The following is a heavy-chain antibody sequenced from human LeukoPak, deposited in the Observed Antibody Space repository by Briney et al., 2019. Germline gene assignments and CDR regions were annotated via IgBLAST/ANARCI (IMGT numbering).Heavy chain of an antibody. CDR1: RGSIDSGNYY. Sequence: PSQTLSLTCTVSRGSIDSGNYYWTWIRQPAGKGLEWVGRVYTKGSSNYNPSLKSRVTISADTSKNQFSLKLSSVTAADTAVYYCARVRGSSWNSGYYYHYMDVWGKGTTVTISS. CDR3: ARVRGSSWNSGYYYHYMDV. CDR2: VYTKGSS. D-gene: IGHD6-13*01. J-gene: IGHJ6*03. V-gene: IGHV4-61*02.